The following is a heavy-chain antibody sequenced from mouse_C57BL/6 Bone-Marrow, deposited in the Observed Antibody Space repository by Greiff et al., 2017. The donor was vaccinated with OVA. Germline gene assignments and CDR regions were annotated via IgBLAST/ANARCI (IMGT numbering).Heavy chain of an antibody. Sequence: VQLQQSGAELARPGASVKLFCKASGYTFTSYGISWVKQRTGQGLEWIGEIYPRSGNTYYNEKFKGKATLTADKSSSTAYMELRSLTSEDSAVYFCARGDYGNYPYWYFDVWGTGTTVTVSS. V-gene: IGHV1-81*01. CDR3: ARGDYGNYPYWYFDV. CDR1: GYTFTSYG. CDR2: IYPRSGNT. D-gene: IGHD2-1*01. J-gene: IGHJ1*03.